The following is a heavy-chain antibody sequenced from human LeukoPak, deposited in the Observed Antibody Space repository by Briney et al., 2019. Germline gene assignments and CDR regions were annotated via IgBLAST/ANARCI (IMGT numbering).Heavy chain of an antibody. CDR2: IYHSGST. Sequence: SETLSLTCAVSGYSISSGFYWGWIRQSPGKGLEWIGSIYHSGSTYYNPSLKSRVTISLNTSKNQFPLKLSSVTAADTAVYYCARRSPAAGILGWFDPWGQGTLVTVSS. V-gene: IGHV4-38-2*01. D-gene: IGHD6-13*01. CDR3: ARRSPAAGILGWFDP. CDR1: GYSISSGFY. J-gene: IGHJ5*02.